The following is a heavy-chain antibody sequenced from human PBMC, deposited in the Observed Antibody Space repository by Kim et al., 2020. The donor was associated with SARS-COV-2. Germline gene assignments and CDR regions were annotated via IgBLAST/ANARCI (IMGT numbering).Heavy chain of an antibody. CDR3: ARARISMIVVDAFDI. CDR2: IYYSGST. V-gene: IGHV4-31*03. D-gene: IGHD3-22*01. CDR1: GGSISSGGYY. Sequence: SETLSLTCTVSGGSISSGGYYWSWIRQHPGKGLEWIGYIYYSGSTYYNPSLKSRVTISVATSKNQFSLKLSSVTAADTAVYYCARARISMIVVDAFDIWGQGTMVTVSS. J-gene: IGHJ3*02.